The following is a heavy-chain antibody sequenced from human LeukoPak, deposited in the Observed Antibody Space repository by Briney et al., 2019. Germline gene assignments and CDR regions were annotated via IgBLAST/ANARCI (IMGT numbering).Heavy chain of an antibody. Sequence: SETLSLTCAVYGGSFSGYYRSWIRQPPGKGPEWIGEINHSGSTNYNPSLKSRVTISVDTSKNQFSLKLSSVTAADTAVYYCARGRRYGGYYDYWGQGTLVTVSS. CDR2: INHSGST. CDR3: ARGRRYGGYYDY. V-gene: IGHV4-34*01. CDR1: GGSFSGYY. D-gene: IGHD4-23*01. J-gene: IGHJ4*02.